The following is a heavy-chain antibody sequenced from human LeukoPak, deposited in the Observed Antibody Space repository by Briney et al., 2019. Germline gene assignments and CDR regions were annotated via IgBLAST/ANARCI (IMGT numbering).Heavy chain of an antibody. CDR2: ISGSGGST. J-gene: IGHJ4*02. CDR1: GFTFSSYA. Sequence: GGSLRLSCAASGFTFSSYAMSWVRQAPGKGLEWVSAISGSGGSTYYADSVKGRFTISRDNSKNTLFLQMNSLRAEDTAIYHCAKNLRSTVVTVWDYWGQGALVTASS. D-gene: IGHD4-23*01. CDR3: AKNLRSTVVTVWDY. V-gene: IGHV3-23*01.